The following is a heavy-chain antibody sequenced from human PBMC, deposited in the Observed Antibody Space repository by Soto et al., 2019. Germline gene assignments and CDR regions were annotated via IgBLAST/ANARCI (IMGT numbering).Heavy chain of an antibody. D-gene: IGHD2-8*01. J-gene: IGHJ4*02. Sequence: PSETLSLTCTVSGDSISSYYWSWIRQPPGKGLEWIGYIYYSGSTNYNPSLKSRVTISVDTSKNQFSLKLSSVTAADTAVYYCARVTDCTNGVCYDLSFDYWGQGTLVTVSS. CDR1: GDSISSYY. CDR3: ARVTDCTNGVCYDLSFDY. CDR2: IYYSGST. V-gene: IGHV4-59*01.